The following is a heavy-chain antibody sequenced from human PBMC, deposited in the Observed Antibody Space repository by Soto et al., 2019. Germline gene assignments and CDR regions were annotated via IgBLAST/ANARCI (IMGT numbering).Heavy chain of an antibody. CDR3: ARTYDGSGPNSGGYGFDI. CDR1: GGSISSYY. Sequence: QVQLQESGPGLVKPSETLSLSCSVSGGSISSYYWSWIRQPPGKGLEWIAYIYYSGSTSYNPSLNSRLSISLDTSQNQFPLKLISVTAADTAVYYCARTYDGSGPNSGGYGFDIWGQGTIVTVSS. J-gene: IGHJ3*02. D-gene: IGHD3-22*01. V-gene: IGHV4-59*01. CDR2: IYYSGST.